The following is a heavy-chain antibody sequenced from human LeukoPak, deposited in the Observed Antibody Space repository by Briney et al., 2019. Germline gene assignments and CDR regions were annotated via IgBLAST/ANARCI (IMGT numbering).Heavy chain of an antibody. V-gene: IGHV3-33*01. CDR3: ARGLQPPVLYGMDV. Sequence: GRSLRLSCAASGFMFGNYGMHWVRQAPGQGLEWVALIWYDGSKKYYADSVKGRFTVSRDNSENTLYLQMNSLRADDTAVYYCARGLQPPVLYGMDVWRQGTTVTVSS. J-gene: IGHJ6*02. CDR2: IWYDGSKK. CDR1: GFMFGNYG. D-gene: IGHD4-11*01.